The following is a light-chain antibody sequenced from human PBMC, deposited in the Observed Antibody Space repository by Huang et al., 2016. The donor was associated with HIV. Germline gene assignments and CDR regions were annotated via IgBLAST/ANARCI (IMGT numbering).Light chain of an antibody. Sequence: EIVLTRSPDTLSLSPGERATLSCRASQSVSKYLAWYQQKPGQSPRLLIYGASNRAADIPARFSGSGSGTDFTLSISSLEPEDFAVYYCQQRDNWPPMYTFGQGTKLEIK. CDR2: GAS. CDR3: QQRDNWPPMYT. V-gene: IGKV3-11*01. CDR1: QSVSKY. J-gene: IGKJ2*01.